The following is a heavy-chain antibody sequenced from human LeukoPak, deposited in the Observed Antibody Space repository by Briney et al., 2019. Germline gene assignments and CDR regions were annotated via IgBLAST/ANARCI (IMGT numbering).Heavy chain of an antibody. CDR2: IYGGGGT. CDR3: ARVGVGTVAGNYFDD. J-gene: IGHJ4*02. Sequence: PGGSLRLSCTPSGFTVSSSYMTWVRQAPGKGLEWVSLIYGGGGTYYADSVKGRFTISRHNSENTLYLEMNSLRPEDTAVYYCARVGVGTVAGNYFDDWGQGTLVTVSS. CDR1: GFTVSSSY. V-gene: IGHV3-53*04. D-gene: IGHD6-19*01.